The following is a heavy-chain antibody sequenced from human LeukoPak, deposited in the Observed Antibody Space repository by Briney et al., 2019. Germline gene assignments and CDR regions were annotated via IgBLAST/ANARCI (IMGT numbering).Heavy chain of an antibody. Sequence: SETLSLTCTVSGGSLGSYYWSWIRQSPGKGLEWIGYIYYSGSTNYNPSLKSRVTISVDTSKNQFSLKLSSVTAADTAVYYCARHVWLQPFDYWGQGTLVTVSS. V-gene: IGHV4-59*08. CDR1: GGSLGSYY. CDR3: ARHVWLQPFDY. J-gene: IGHJ4*02. D-gene: IGHD3-9*01. CDR2: IYYSGST.